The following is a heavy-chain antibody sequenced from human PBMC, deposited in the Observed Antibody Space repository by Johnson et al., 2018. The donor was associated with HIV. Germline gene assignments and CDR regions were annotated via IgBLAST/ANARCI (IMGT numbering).Heavy chain of an antibody. J-gene: IGHJ3*01. CDR1: GFTFSTYW. V-gene: IGHV3-7*01. D-gene: IGHD3-10*01. CDR3: ARGTLLWLGEYRGAFDF. CDR2: IKQDGSEK. Sequence: VQLVESGGGLVQPGGSLRLSCAASGFTFSTYWMSWVRQAPGKGLEWVANIKQDGSEKYYVDSMKGRFTISRDNAKNSLYLQMNSLRAGDTAVYYCARGTLLWLGEYRGAFDFWGQGTMVTVSS.